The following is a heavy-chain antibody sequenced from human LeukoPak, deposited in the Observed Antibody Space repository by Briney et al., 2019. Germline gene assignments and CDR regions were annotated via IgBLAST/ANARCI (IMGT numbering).Heavy chain of an antibody. V-gene: IGHV1-18*01. D-gene: IGHD3-9*01. CDR3: ARGLRYFDWAPAWFDP. CDR2: ISAYNGNT. Sequence: GASVKVSCKASGYTFTRYGISWVRQAPGQGLEWMGWISAYNGNTNYAQKLQGRVTMTTDTSTSTAYMELRSLRSDDTAVYYCARGLRYFDWAPAWFDPWGQGTLVTVSS. J-gene: IGHJ5*02. CDR1: GYTFTRYG.